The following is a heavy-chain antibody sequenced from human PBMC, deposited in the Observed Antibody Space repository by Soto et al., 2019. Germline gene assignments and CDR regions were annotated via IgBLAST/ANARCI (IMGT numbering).Heavy chain of an antibody. D-gene: IGHD1-1*01. V-gene: IGHV3-48*01. CDR2: ISSSSSTI. Sequence: EVQLVESGVGLVQPGGSLILSCAASGFTFSSYSMNWVRQATGKGLEGVSYISSSSSTIYYADSVKGRFTISRDNAKNSLYMQINSLRVEDSAVYYCARDRNLGSYDYWGQGTLVTVSS. J-gene: IGHJ4*02. CDR1: GFTFSSYS. CDR3: ARDRNLGSYDY.